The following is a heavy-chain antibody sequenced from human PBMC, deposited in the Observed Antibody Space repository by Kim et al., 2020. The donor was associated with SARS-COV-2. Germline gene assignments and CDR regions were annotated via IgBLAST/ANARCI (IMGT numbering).Heavy chain of an antibody. J-gene: IGHJ4*02. V-gene: IGHV4-39*01. CDR3: ARHMRLNKVHFDY. Sequence: SETLSLTCTVSGGSISSSSYYWGWIRQPPGKGLEWIGSIYYSGSTYYNPSLKSRVTISVDTSKNQFSLKLSSVTAADTAVYYCARHMRLNKVHFDYWGQGTLVTISS. CDR2: IYYSGST. D-gene: IGHD3-16*01. CDR1: GGSISSSSYY.